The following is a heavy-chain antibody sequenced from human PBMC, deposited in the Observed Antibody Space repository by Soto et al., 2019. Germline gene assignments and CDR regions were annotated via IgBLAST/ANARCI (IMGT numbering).Heavy chain of an antibody. CDR3: ATGNGADRWSDAFDI. CDR1: GFTFSSYA. Sequence: EVQLLESGGGLVQPGWSLRLSCTASGFTFSSYAMTWVRQSPGKGLEWVSTICGTDGRTYYADSVRGRFTISRDNSKRTLYLQLNSLRAEDTAAYYCATGNGADRWSDAFDIWGQGTMVTVAS. J-gene: IGHJ3*02. V-gene: IGHV3-23*01. CDR2: ICGTDGRT. D-gene: IGHD1-1*01.